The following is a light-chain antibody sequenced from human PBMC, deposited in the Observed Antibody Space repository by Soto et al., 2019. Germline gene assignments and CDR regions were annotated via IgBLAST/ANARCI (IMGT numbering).Light chain of an antibody. V-gene: IGKV1-5*01. J-gene: IGKJ3*01. CDR2: DAS. CDR3: QQYNSYPFT. CDR1: QSISSW. Sequence: DIQMTQSPSTLSASVGDRVTIPCRASQSISSWLAWYQQKPGKAPNLLIYDASSLESGVPSRFSGSGSGTEFTLTISSLQPDDFATYYCQQYNSYPFTFGPGTKVDIK.